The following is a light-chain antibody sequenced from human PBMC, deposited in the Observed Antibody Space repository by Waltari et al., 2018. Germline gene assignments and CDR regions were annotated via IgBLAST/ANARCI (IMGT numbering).Light chain of an antibody. CDR3: SSYADSNHFVV. V-gene: IGLV2-8*01. Sequence: QSALTQPPSASGSPGQSVTFSCTGPSSDVGGYNYVSWYQQYPGKAPQLMIYEVSKRPSGVPDRFSGSESGNTASLTVSGLQAEDEADYYVSSYADSNHFVVFGGGTKLTVL. J-gene: IGLJ2*01. CDR1: SSDVGGYNY. CDR2: EVS.